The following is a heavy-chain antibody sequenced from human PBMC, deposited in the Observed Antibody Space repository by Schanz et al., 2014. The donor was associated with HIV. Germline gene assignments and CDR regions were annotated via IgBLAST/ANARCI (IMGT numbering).Heavy chain of an antibody. CDR3: AKRGPYTGRYEYFQQ. Sequence: ELQLAESGGRLEQPGESLRLSCAASGFTFSSYAMSWVRLAPGKGLEWVSTVGYGGDNTYYADSVEGRFTISRDNSKNTVYLQMNSLRAEDTALYYCAKRGPYTGRYEYFQQWGQGTLVTVSS. D-gene: IGHD1-26*01. CDR2: VGYGGDNT. CDR1: GFTFSSYA. J-gene: IGHJ1*01. V-gene: IGHV3-23*04.